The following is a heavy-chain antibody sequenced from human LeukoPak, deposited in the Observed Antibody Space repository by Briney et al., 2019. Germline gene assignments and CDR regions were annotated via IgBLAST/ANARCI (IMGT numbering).Heavy chain of an antibody. CDR1: GLPIGDFA. D-gene: IGHD3-10*01. CDR2: ISRSGSTR. CDR3: AGVATMVRVPLDALDI. Sequence: GGSLRLSCVASGLPIGDFAMHWVRQAPGKGLEWVSYISRSGSTRYYADSVKGRSTISRDNAKNSLYLQMNSLRAEDTAVYYCAGVATMVRVPLDALDIWGQGTMVSVSS. V-gene: IGHV3-48*03. J-gene: IGHJ3*02.